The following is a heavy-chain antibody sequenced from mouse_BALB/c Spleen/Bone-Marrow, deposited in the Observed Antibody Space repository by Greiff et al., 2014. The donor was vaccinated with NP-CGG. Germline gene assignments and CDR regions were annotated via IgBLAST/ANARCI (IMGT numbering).Heavy chain of an antibody. CDR1: GYTFTDYT. CDR3: ARAVHFDY. V-gene: IGHV1-22*01. J-gene: IGHJ2*01. CDR2: INPNNGGS. Sequence: EVQLQQSGPELVKPGASVKISCKTSGYTFTDYTMLWVRQSHGKSLEWIGSINPNNGGSSCNQKFKAKATLTIDKSSSTPYMELRSLTSEDSAVYYCARAVHFDYRGQGTTLTVSS.